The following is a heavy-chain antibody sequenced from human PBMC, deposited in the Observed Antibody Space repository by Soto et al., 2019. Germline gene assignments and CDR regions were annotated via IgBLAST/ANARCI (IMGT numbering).Heavy chain of an antibody. CDR3: ARVVSSSWVVKSYYFDY. J-gene: IGHJ4*02. D-gene: IGHD6-13*01. CDR2: IYYSGST. CDR1: GGSISSYY. Sequence: SETLSLTCTVSGGSISSYYWSWIRQPPGKGLEWIGYIYYSGSTNYNPSLKSRVTISVDTSKNQFSLKLSSVTAADTAVYYCARVVSSSWVVKSYYFDYWGQGTLVTVSS. V-gene: IGHV4-59*01.